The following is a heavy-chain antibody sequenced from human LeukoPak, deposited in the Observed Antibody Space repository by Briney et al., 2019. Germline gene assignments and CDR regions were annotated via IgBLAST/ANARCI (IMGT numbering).Heavy chain of an antibody. Sequence: SVKVSCKASGGTFSSYAISWVRQAPGQGLEWMGGIIPIFGTANYAQKFRGRVTITADESTSTAYMELSSLRSEDTAVYYCARSELPTPYYYMDVWGKGTTVTVSS. J-gene: IGHJ6*03. CDR1: GGTFSSYA. V-gene: IGHV1-69*13. CDR3: ARSELPTPYYYMDV. CDR2: IIPIFGTA. D-gene: IGHD1-26*01.